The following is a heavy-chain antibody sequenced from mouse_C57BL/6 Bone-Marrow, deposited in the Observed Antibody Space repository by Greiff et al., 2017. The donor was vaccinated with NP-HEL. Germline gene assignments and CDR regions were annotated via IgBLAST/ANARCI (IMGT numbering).Heavy chain of an antibody. V-gene: IGHV1-81*01. Sequence: QVQLQQSGAELARPGASVKLSCKASGYTFTSYGLSWVKQRTGQGLEWIGEIYPRSGNTYYNEKFKGKATLTADKSSSTAYMALRSLTSEDSAVYFCARGGLGRGYFDVWGTGTTVTVSS. CDR2: IYPRSGNT. D-gene: IGHD4-1*01. CDR3: ARGGLGRGYFDV. CDR1: GYTFTSYG. J-gene: IGHJ1*03.